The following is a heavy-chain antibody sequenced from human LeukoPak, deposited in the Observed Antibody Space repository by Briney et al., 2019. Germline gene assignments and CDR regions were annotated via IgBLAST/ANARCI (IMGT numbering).Heavy chain of an antibody. Sequence: ASVKVSCKASGYTFTGYYMHWVRQAPGQGLEWMGWINPNSGGTNYAQKFQGRVTMTRDTSISTAYTELSRLRSDDTAVYYCARDLPYSYGDDFDYWGQGTLVTVSS. J-gene: IGHJ4*02. CDR3: ARDLPYSYGDDFDY. V-gene: IGHV1-2*02. D-gene: IGHD5-18*01. CDR2: INPNSGGT. CDR1: GYTFTGYY.